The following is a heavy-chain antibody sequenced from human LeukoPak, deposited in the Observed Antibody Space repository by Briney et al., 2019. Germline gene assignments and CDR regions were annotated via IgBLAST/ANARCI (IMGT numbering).Heavy chain of an antibody. V-gene: IGHV5-51*01. CDR1: GYRFTSYW. CDR3: ARGGSYCSGGSCYSGYNWLDP. J-gene: IGHJ5*02. Sequence: GESLKISCKGSGYRFTSYWIGWVRQMPGKGLEWMGIIYPGDSDTRYSPSFQGQVTISADKSISTAYLQWSSLKASDTAMYYCARGGSYCSGGSCYSGYNWLDPWGQGTLVTVSS. D-gene: IGHD2-15*01. CDR2: IYPGDSDT.